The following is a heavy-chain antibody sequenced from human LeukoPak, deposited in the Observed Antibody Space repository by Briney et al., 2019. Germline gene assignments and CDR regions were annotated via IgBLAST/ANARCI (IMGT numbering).Heavy chain of an antibody. Sequence: PGGSLRLSCAASGFTFSSYAMHWVRQAPGKGLEWVAVISYDGSNKYYADSVKGRFTISRDNSKNTLYLQMNSLRAEDTAVYYCAKDLIVVVVAASYNWFDPWGQGTLVTVSS. CDR1: GFTFSSYA. V-gene: IGHV3-30*04. J-gene: IGHJ5*02. CDR3: AKDLIVVVVAASYNWFDP. CDR2: ISYDGSNK. D-gene: IGHD2-15*01.